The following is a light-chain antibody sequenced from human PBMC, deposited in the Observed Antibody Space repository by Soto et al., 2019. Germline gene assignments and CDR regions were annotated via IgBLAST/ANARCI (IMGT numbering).Light chain of an antibody. Sequence: TQFPGILSASPGEGVTLSCRAAQDVTTNFAWYQQKRGQAPRLLIYDISSRATGVPARFSGSGSGTDFTLTISRLDPEDFAVYYCQQYRTSNRTFGQGTKV. CDR2: DIS. J-gene: IGKJ1*01. CDR1: QDVTTN. CDR3: QQYRTSNRT. V-gene: IGKV3-20*01.